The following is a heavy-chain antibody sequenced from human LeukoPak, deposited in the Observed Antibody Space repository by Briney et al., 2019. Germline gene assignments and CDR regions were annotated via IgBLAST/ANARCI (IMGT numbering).Heavy chain of an antibody. J-gene: IGHJ4*02. CDR3: ARVIIGMGAYYFDY. CDR2: INWNGGST. Sequence: GGSLRLSCAASGFTFDDYGMSWVRQAPGKGLEWVSGINWNGGSTGYADSVKGRFTISRDNAKNSLYLQMNSLRAEDTALYYCARVIIGMGAYYFDYWGQGTLVTVSS. V-gene: IGHV3-20*04. CDR1: GFTFDDYG. D-gene: IGHD1-26*01.